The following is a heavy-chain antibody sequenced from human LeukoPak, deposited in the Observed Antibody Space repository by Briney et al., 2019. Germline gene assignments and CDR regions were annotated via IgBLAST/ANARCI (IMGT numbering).Heavy chain of an antibody. Sequence: GGSLRLSCAASGFTFTTYWMSWVRQAPGKGLEWVANINQDGSQRYYVDSVKGRFTISRDNAKNSLYLQMNSLRAEDSAVYYCLRTDSSGSRANWGQGTLVTVSS. V-gene: IGHV3-7*01. CDR1: GFTFTTYW. CDR2: INQDGSQR. D-gene: IGHD3-22*01. J-gene: IGHJ4*02. CDR3: LRTDSSGSRAN.